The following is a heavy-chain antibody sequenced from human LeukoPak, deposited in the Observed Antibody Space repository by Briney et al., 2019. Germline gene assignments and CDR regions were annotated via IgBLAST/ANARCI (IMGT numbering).Heavy chain of an antibody. V-gene: IGHV4-30-2*01. Sequence: SQTLSLTCTVSGGSINSGGYYWSWIRQPPGKSLEWIAYIYHSGSTYYNPSLKSRVTISVDRSKNQFSLKLSSVTAADTAVYYCARVWSYYYYMDVWGKGTTVTVSS. J-gene: IGHJ6*03. CDR3: ARVWSYYYYMDV. D-gene: IGHD1-1*01. CDR1: GGSINSGGYY. CDR2: IYHSGST.